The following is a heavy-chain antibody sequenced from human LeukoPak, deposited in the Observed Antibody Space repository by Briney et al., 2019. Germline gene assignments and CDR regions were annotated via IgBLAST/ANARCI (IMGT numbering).Heavy chain of an antibody. CDR3: ARRWLGDPYGMDV. J-gene: IGHJ6*02. CDR2: ISGGGGST. CDR1: GFTFSNYA. D-gene: IGHD3-10*01. V-gene: IGHV3-23*01. Sequence: PGGSLRLSCAASGFTFSNYAMSWVRQAPGKGLEWVSAISGGGGSTYYADSVKGRFTISRDNSKNTLYLQMNSLRAEDTAIYYCARRWLGDPYGMDVWGQGTTVTVSS.